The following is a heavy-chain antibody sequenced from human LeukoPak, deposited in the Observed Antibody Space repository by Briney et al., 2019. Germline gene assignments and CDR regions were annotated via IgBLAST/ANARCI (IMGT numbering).Heavy chain of an antibody. V-gene: IGHV4-39*01. CDR2: IYYSGST. D-gene: IGHD3-22*01. J-gene: IGHJ3*02. CDR3: ARLSIGVTMIVVAQDNAFDI. CDR1: GGSISSSSYY. Sequence: PSETLSLTCTVSGGSISSSSYYWGWIRQPPGKGLEWIRSIYYSGSTYYNPSLKSRVTISVDTSKNQFSLKLSSVTAADTAVYYCARLSIGVTMIVVAQDNAFDIWGQGTMVTVSS.